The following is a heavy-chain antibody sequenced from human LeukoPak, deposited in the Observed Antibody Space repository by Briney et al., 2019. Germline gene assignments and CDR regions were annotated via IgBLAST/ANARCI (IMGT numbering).Heavy chain of an antibody. CDR1: GYTFTGYY. D-gene: IGHD3-22*01. CDR3: ARDHDTSGSYFVDY. V-gene: IGHV1-2*06. CDR2: ISPNSGGT. J-gene: IGHJ4*02. Sequence: ASVKVSCKASGYTFTGYYIHWVRQAPGQGLESMGRISPNSGGTNYAQKFQGRVTMTRDTSVSTAYMELGSLRSDDTAVYFCARDHDTSGSYFVDYWGQGTLVTVSS.